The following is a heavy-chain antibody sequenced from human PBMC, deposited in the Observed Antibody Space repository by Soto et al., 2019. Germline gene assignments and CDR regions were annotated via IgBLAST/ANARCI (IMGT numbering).Heavy chain of an antibody. J-gene: IGHJ5*02. V-gene: IGHV1-18*01. CDR1: GYTFTSYG. D-gene: IGHD3-10*02. CDR2: ISAYNGNT. Sequence: ASVKVSCKASGYTFTSYGISWVRQAPGQGLEWMGWISAYNGNTNYAQKLQGRVTMTTDTSTSTAYMELRSLRSDDTAVYYCARVFYYVIRMGWFDPWGQGTLVTVSS. CDR3: ARVFYYVIRMGWFDP.